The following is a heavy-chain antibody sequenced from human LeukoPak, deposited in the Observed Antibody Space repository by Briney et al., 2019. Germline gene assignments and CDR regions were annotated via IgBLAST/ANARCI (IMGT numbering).Heavy chain of an antibody. CDR2: IRYDGSNK. V-gene: IGHV3-30*02. CDR1: GFTFSSYS. Sequence: GGSLRLSCAASGFTFSSYSMNWVRQAPGKGLEWVAFIRYDGSNKYYADSVKGRFTMSRDNSKNTLYLQMNSLRAEDTAVYYCAKDSRMMVVFMTGKGTEFDYWGQGALVTVSS. D-gene: IGHD3-22*01. CDR3: AKDSRMMVVFMTGKGTEFDY. J-gene: IGHJ4*02.